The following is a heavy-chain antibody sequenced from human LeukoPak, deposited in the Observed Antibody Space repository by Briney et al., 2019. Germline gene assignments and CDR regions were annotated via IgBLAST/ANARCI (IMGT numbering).Heavy chain of an antibody. Sequence: GGSLRLSCAASGFHFSSNWMHWVRHAPGQGLVWVSRIKGDGISTNYADSVKGRFTISRDIAKNTLYLQMNSLRAEDTGVYYCAKDHYWSIDYWGRGTLVTVSS. CDR3: AKDHYWSIDY. CDR2: IKGDGIST. CDR1: GFHFSSNW. D-gene: IGHD3-3*01. V-gene: IGHV3-74*01. J-gene: IGHJ4*02.